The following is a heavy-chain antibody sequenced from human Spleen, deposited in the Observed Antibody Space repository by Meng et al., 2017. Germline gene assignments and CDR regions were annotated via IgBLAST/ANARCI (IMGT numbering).Heavy chain of an antibody. CDR1: GFTFSSYW. CDR2: IKQDGSEK. Sequence: GESLKISCAASGFTFSSYWMSWVRQAPGKGLEWVANIKQDGSEKYYVDSVKGRFTISRDNAKNSLYLQMNSLRAEDMALYYCAKSRDSSSWDYFDYWGQGTLVTVSS. J-gene: IGHJ4*02. CDR3: AKSRDSSSWDYFDY. V-gene: IGHV3-7*03. D-gene: IGHD6-13*01.